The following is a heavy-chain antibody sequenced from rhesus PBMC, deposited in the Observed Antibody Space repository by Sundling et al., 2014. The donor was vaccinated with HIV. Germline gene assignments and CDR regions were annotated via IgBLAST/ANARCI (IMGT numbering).Heavy chain of an antibody. J-gene: IGHJ4*01. CDR1: GGSISDSYR. D-gene: IGHD2-27*01. Sequence: QVQLQESGPGVVKPSETLSLTCAVSGGSISDSYRWSWIRQPPGKGLEWIGYIYGTSTSINYNPSLKSRLTISKDTSKNQFSLRLNSVTAADTAVYYCARDPFRGFYDEVYFDSWGQGVLVTVSS. CDR3: ARDPFRGFYDEVYFDS. V-gene: IGHV4S10*01. CDR2: IYGTSTSI.